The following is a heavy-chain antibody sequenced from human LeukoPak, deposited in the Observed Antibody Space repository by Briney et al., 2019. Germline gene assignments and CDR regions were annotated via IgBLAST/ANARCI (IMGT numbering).Heavy chain of an antibody. Sequence: GGSLRLSCAASGFTFSSYWMHWVRHTPGKGLVWVSRIKSDGSSTSYADSVKGRFTISRDNSKNTLFLQMNGLRVEDTATYYCVREGPRGLAFDVWGQGTMVTVSS. CDR1: GFTFSSYW. CDR3: VREGPRGLAFDV. V-gene: IGHV3-74*01. CDR2: IKSDGSST. J-gene: IGHJ3*01. D-gene: IGHD3/OR15-3a*01.